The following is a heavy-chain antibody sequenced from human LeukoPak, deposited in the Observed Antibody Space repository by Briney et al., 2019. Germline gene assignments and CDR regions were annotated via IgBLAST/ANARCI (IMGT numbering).Heavy chain of an antibody. CDR2: ISAYNGNT. Sequence: ASVKVSCKASGYTFTSYGISWVRQAPGQGLEWMGWISAYNGNTNYAQKLQGRVTMTTDTSTSTAYMELRSLRSGDTAVYYRARVDIVVVVAANWFDPWGQGTLVTVSS. V-gene: IGHV1-18*01. D-gene: IGHD2-15*01. CDR3: ARVDIVVVVAANWFDP. CDR1: GYTFTSYG. J-gene: IGHJ5*02.